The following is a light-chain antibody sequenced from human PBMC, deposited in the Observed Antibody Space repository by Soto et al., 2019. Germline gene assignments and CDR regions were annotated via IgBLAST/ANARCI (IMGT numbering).Light chain of an antibody. CDR1: QSLLHSNGYNY. CDR2: FGS. V-gene: IGKV2-28*01. J-gene: IGKJ1*01. Sequence: DIVMTQSPLSLPVTPGEPASISCRSSQSLLHSNGYNYLDWYLQKPGQSPQLLIYFGSNRASGVPGRFRGSGSGTDFTLKISRVEAEDVGVYYCMQALQTPPWTFGQGTKVEI. CDR3: MQALQTPPWT.